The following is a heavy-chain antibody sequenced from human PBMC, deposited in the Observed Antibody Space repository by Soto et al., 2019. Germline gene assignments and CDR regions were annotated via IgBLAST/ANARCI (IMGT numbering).Heavy chain of an antibody. D-gene: IGHD6-13*01. CDR1: GFTFSSYG. Sequence: QVQLVESGGGVVQPGRSLRLSCAASGFTFSSYGMHWVRQAPGKGLEWGAVIWYDGSNKYYADSVKGRFTISRDNSKNTLYLQMNSLRAEDTAVYYCARDPRVEQQLIPHEQYFQHWGQGTLVTVSS. V-gene: IGHV3-33*01. J-gene: IGHJ1*01. CDR3: ARDPRVEQQLIPHEQYFQH. CDR2: IWYDGSNK.